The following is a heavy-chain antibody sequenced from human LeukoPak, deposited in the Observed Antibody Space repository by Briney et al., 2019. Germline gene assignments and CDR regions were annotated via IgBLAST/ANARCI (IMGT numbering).Heavy chain of an antibody. CDR1: GDSISSDSYY. V-gene: IGHV4-61*02. Sequence: PSQTLSLTCTVSGDSISSDSYYCSWVRQPVGKGLEWIGRIYTSGSTNYNPSLKNRVSISVDRSENQFSLRLTSVTAADTAVYYCARVGDYSFDYWGQGTLVTVSS. CDR3: ARVGDYSFDY. D-gene: IGHD4-11*01. J-gene: IGHJ4*02. CDR2: IYTSGST.